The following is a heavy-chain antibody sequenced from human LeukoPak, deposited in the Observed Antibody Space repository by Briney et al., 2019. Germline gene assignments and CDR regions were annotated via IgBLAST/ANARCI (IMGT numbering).Heavy chain of an antibody. CDR1: GFTFSSYA. V-gene: IGHV3-23*01. D-gene: IGHD3-22*01. CDR2: ISGSGGST. CDR3: AKVSTMIVVVIDAFDI. J-gene: IGHJ3*02. Sequence: PGGSLRLSCAASGFTFSSYAVSWVRQAPGKGLEWVSAISGSGGSTYYADCVKGRFTISRDNSKNTLYLQMNSLRAEDTAVYYCAKVSTMIVVVIDAFDIWGQGTMVTVSS.